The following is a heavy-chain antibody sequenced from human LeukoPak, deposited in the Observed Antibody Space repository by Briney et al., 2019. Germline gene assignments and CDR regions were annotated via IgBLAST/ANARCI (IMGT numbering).Heavy chain of an antibody. D-gene: IGHD3-22*01. Sequence: PGGSLRLSCAASGFTVSSNYMSWVRQAPGKGLEWVSVIYSGGSTYYADSVKGRFTISRDNSKNTLYLQMNSLRAEDTAVYYCAKDLGRPPRVGGIVGRESRGVRHFDYWGQGTLVTVSS. V-gene: IGHV3-53*01. CDR2: IYSGGST. CDR1: GFTVSSNY. J-gene: IGHJ4*02. CDR3: AKDLGRPPRVGGIVGRESRGVRHFDY.